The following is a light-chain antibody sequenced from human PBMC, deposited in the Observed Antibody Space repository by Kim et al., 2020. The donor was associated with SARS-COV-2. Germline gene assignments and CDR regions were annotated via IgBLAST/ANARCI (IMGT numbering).Light chain of an antibody. CDR3: FSYTSSGTYV. CDR2: DVR. J-gene: IGLJ1*01. Sequence: GQSITISCTGTSSDIGGDEYVSWYQQHPGKAPKLIIYDVRDRPSGISNRFSGSKSGNTASLIISSLQAGDEADYYCFSYTSSGTYVFGSATRVTVL. CDR1: SSDIGGDEY. V-gene: IGLV2-14*03.